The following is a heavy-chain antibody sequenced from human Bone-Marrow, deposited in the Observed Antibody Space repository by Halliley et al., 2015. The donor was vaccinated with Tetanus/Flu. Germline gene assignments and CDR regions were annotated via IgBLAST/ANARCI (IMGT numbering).Heavy chain of an antibody. D-gene: IGHD2-15*01. CDR3: ARRNNNGGNPLDY. V-gene: IGHV3-23*01. J-gene: IGHJ4*02. Sequence: WVSGISSSGGNTYYADSVKGQFTISRDNSRNTLWLQMSSLRAEDTALYYCARRNNNGGNPLDYWGQGTLVTVSS. CDR2: ISSSGGNT.